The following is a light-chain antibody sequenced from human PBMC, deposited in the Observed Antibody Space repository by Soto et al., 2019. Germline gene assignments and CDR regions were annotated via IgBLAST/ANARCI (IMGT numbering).Light chain of an antibody. V-gene: IGLV2-14*03. CDR3: SSYTSSSTVI. J-gene: IGLJ2*01. Sequence: QSALTQPASASGSPGQSITISCTGTSSDVGGYNFVSWYQQHPGKAPKFIIYNVRNRPSGASNRCSGSMSSNTPFLTISGLQAEDEADYYCSSYTSSSTVIFGGGTKLTVL. CDR1: SSDVGGYNF. CDR2: NVR.